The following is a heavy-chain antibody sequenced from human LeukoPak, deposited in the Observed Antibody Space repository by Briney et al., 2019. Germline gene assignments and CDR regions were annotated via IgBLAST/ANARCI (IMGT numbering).Heavy chain of an antibody. Sequence: PGGSLRLSCAASGFTFSSYAMSWVRQAPGKGLEWVSAISGSGGSTYYADSVKGRFTISRDNSKNTLYLQMNSLRAEDTAVYYCAKGEYCTNGVCVQTYYYYGMDVWGQGTTVTVSS. J-gene: IGHJ6*02. CDR3: AKGEYCTNGVCVQTYYYYGMDV. D-gene: IGHD2-8*01. CDR2: ISGSGGST. CDR1: GFTFSSYA. V-gene: IGHV3-23*01.